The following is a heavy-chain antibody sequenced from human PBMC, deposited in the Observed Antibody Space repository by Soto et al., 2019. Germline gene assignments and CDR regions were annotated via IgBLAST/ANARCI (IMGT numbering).Heavy chain of an antibody. V-gene: IGHV3-30-3*01. CDR2: ISYDGSNK. CDR1: GFTFSSYA. CDR3: ARDGSGSGWSIDY. D-gene: IGHD6-19*01. J-gene: IGHJ4*02. Sequence: QVQLVESGGGVVQPGRSLRLSCAASGFTFSSYAMHWVRQAPGKGLEWVAVISYDGSNKYYADSVKGRFTISRDNSKNTLYLRMNSLRAEDTAVYYCARDGSGSGWSIDYWGQGTLVTVSS.